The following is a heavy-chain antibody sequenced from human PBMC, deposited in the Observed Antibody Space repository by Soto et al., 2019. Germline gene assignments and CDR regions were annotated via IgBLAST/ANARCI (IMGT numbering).Heavy chain of an antibody. CDR1: GDSISSYY. J-gene: IGHJ4*02. Sequence: QVQLQESGPGLVKPSETLSLTCTVSGDSISSYYWSWIRQPPGKGLEWIGYIYSSGSTIYNPSLKRRVTITEDTSKNQFYMKLSAVTAEDTAVYYCASDIRSGSFRFDSWGQGTLVTVSS. CDR2: IYSSGST. CDR3: ASDIRSGSFRFDS. V-gene: IGHV4-59*12. D-gene: IGHD1-26*01.